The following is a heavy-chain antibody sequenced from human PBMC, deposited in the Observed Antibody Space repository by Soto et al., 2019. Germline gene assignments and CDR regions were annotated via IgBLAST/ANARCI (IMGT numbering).Heavy chain of an antibody. CDR3: AREYYGLLTGYYNDH. V-gene: IGHV3-74*01. Sequence: DVQLVESGGDSVQPGGSLRLSCAASGFPFSSYWMHWVRHTPGKGLEWVSRISGDGTTIYYADSVTGRFTVSRDNAKNTLSLQMSGVGAEDTAVYYCAREYYGLLTGYYNDHWGQGTLVSVSS. CDR2: ISGDGTTI. CDR1: GFPFSSYW. D-gene: IGHD3-9*01. J-gene: IGHJ4*02.